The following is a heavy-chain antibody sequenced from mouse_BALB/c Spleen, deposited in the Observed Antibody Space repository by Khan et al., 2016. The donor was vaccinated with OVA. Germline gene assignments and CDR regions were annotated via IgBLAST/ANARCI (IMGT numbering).Heavy chain of an antibody. D-gene: IGHD2-1*01. CDR1: GYTFTSYY. Sequence: QVRLQQSGAELVKPGASVKISCKASGYTFTSYYMYWVKQRPGQGLEWIGGINPSNGGAHFNEKFKNKATLTVDKSSSTAYMHLSSLTSEDSAVYYCARSGNGNPFAYWGQGTLVTVSA. V-gene: IGHV1-53*01. J-gene: IGHJ3*01. CDR3: ARSGNGNPFAY. CDR2: INPSNGGA.